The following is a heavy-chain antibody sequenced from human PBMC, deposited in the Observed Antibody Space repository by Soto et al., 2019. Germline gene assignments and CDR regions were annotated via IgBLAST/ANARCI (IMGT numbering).Heavy chain of an antibody. CDR2: ISGSGGST. V-gene: IGHV3-23*01. CDR1: GFTFSSYA. CDR3: AKVGYDFWSGYSNRDYYYYMDV. J-gene: IGHJ6*03. D-gene: IGHD3-3*01. Sequence: GGSLRLSCAASGFTFSSYAMSWVRQAPGKGLEWVSAISGSGGSTYYADSGKGRFTISRDNSKNTLYLQMNSLRAEDTAVYYCAKVGYDFWSGYSNRDYYYYMDVWGKGTTVTVSS.